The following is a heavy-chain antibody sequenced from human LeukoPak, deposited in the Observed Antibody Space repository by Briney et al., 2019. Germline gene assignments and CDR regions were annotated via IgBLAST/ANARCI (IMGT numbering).Heavy chain of an antibody. Sequence: GGSLRLSCAASGFTFDDYGMSWVRQAPGTGLEWVSGINWNGGSTGYAASVKGRFTISRDNAKNSLYLQMNSLRAEDTALYYCARLHYDFWSLGDYFDYWGQGTLVTVSS. CDR3: ARLHYDFWSLGDYFDY. CDR1: GFTFDDYG. J-gene: IGHJ4*02. V-gene: IGHV3-20*04. D-gene: IGHD3-3*01. CDR2: INWNGGST.